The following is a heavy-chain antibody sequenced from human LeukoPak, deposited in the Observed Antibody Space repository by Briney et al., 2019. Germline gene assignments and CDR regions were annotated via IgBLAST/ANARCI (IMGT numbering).Heavy chain of an antibody. J-gene: IGHJ6*02. CDR2: IIPNFGPP. Sequence: SVKVSCKASGGTFSSYAISWVRQAPGQGLEWMGGIIPNFGPPNYAQKFQDRVTITADESTSTAYMELSSLRSEDTAVYYCARDRSITMVRGVDFSWMNIDVWGQGTTVTVSS. CDR1: GGTFSSYA. CDR3: ARDRSITMVRGVDFSWMNIDV. V-gene: IGHV1-69*13. D-gene: IGHD3-10*01.